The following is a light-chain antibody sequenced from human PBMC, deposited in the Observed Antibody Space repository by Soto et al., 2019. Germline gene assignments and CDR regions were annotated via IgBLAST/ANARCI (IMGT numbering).Light chain of an antibody. CDR1: QSISSF. Sequence: DIQMTQSPSSLSASVGDRVTITCRASQSISSFLNWYQQKPGEATKLLIYAATSLHSGVPSRFSGSGSATDFTLTISSLQPEDFATYYCQQTYTTPRTFGQGTTVEI. CDR3: QQTYTTPRT. CDR2: AAT. J-gene: IGKJ1*01. V-gene: IGKV1-39*01.